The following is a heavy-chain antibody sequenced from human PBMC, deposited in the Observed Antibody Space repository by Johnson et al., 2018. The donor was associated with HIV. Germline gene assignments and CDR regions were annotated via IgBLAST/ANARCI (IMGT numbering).Heavy chain of an antibody. V-gene: IGHV3-30-3*01. Sequence: QMQLVESGGGVVQPGRSLRLSCAASGFTFSSYAMHWVRQAPGKGLAWVAVLSYDGSNNYYADSVKGRFPISRDNSKNTLYLQMNSLGAEDTAVYYCARDFIAPELGDAFDIWGQGAMVTVSS. CDR2: LSYDGSNN. D-gene: IGHD6-25*01. CDR1: GFTFSSYA. J-gene: IGHJ3*02. CDR3: ARDFIAPELGDAFDI.